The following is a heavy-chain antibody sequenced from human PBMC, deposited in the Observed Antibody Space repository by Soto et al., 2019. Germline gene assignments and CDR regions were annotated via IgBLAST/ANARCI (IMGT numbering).Heavy chain of an antibody. D-gene: IGHD3-22*01. Sequence: EGSLRLSCAASGITFSNAWMDWIRQAPGKGLEWVGRIKSKTDGGTTDFAAPGKGRFTISRDDSKNTLFMQMNSLKTEDTAAYYCTIDAPVDSSGGEGTLVT. CDR1: GITFSNAW. CDR3: TIDAPVDSS. V-gene: IGHV3-15*01. CDR2: IKSKTDGGTT. J-gene: IGHJ4*02.